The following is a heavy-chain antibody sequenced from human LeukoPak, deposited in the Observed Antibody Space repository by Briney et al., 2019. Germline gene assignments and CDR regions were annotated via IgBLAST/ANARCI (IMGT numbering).Heavy chain of an antibody. CDR2: ISDSGGSR. CDR3: ASSPPTVATVSYFDY. CDR1: GFTFSSYA. Sequence: PGGSLRLSCAASGFTFSSYAMTWVRQAPGKGLEWVSSISDSGGSRYYADSVKGRFTISRDNSKNTLYLQMNSLGAEDTAVYYCASSPPTVATVSYFDYWGQGTLVTVSS. D-gene: IGHD4-23*01. V-gene: IGHV3-23*01. J-gene: IGHJ4*02.